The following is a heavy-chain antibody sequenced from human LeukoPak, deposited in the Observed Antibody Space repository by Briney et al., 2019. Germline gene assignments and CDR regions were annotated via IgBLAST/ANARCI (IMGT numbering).Heavy chain of an antibody. J-gene: IGHJ4*02. D-gene: IGHD5-24*01. CDR3: ARDYKYAFDN. CDR1: GFTFSDYS. Sequence: GGSLRLSCAAAGFTFSDYSMNWVRQAPGKGLEWISYIGIDSGNTNYEDSVKGRFTISGDKAKNSLYLQMNSLRVEDTAVYYCARDYKYAFDNWGQGTLVTVSS. CDR2: IGIDSGNT. V-gene: IGHV3-48*01.